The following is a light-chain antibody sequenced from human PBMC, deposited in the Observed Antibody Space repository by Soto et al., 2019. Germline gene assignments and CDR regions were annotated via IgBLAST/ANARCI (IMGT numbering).Light chain of an antibody. CDR1: QSISSY. J-gene: IGKJ4*01. CDR2: AAS. Sequence: DVQMTQAPSSRSASVGYKFAVTFRASQSISSYLNWYQQKPGKAPKLLIYAASSLQSGVPSRFSGSGSGTDFTLTISSLQPEDFATYYCQQSYSTPLTFGGGTKVDNK. CDR3: QQSYSTPLT. V-gene: IGKV1-39*01.